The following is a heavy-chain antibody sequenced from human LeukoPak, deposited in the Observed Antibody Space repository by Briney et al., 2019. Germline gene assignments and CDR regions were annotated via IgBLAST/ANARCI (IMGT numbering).Heavy chain of an antibody. Sequence: PSETLSLTCTVSGGSIRSSYYYWGWIRRPPGEGLEWIGYIYHSGSTYYNPSLKSRVTISVDRSKNQFSLKLSSVTAADTAVYYCARVRPHRTNWFDPWGQGTLVTVSS. V-gene: IGHV4-30-2*01. J-gene: IGHJ5*02. CDR3: ARVRPHRTNWFDP. CDR2: IYHSGST. CDR1: GGSIRSSYYY. D-gene: IGHD1-7*01.